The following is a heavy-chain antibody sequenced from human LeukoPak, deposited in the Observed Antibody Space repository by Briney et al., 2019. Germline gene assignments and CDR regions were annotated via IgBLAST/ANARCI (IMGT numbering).Heavy chain of an antibody. V-gene: IGHV4-34*01. J-gene: IGHJ4*02. CDR1: GGSFSGYY. CDR3: ARLTTVTTEDY. Sequence: SETLSLTCAVYGGSFSGYYWSWIRQPPGKGLEWIGEINHSGSTNYNPSLKSRVTISVDTSKNQFSLKLSSVTAADPAVYYCARLTTVTTEDYWGQGTLVTVSS. D-gene: IGHD4-17*01. CDR2: INHSGST.